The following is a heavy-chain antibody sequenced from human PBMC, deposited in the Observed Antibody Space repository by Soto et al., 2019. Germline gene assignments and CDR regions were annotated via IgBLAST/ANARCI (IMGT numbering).Heavy chain of an antibody. D-gene: IGHD3-22*01. Sequence: QVQLVQSGAEVKKPGASVKVSCKASGYTFTSYGISWVRQAPGQGLEWMGWISAYNGNTNYAQKLQGRVTMTTDTSTSTAYMELRSLRSDDTAVYYCAILHPYYYGSSGYYNWFDPWGQGTLVTVSS. CDR2: ISAYNGNT. CDR1: GYTFTSYG. V-gene: IGHV1-18*04. J-gene: IGHJ5*02. CDR3: AILHPYYYGSSGYYNWFDP.